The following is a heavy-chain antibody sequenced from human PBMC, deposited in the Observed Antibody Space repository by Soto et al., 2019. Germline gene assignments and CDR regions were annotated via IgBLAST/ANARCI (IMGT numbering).Heavy chain of an antibody. Sequence: QVQLQESGPGLVKPSQTLSLTCTVSGGSISSGGYYWSWIRQHPGKGLEWIGYIYYSGSTYYNPSLKSRVTISVDTSKNQFSLKLSSVTAADTAVYYCAREGKYCSGGSCYTGARRYYYYYMDVWGKGTTVTVSS. V-gene: IGHV4-31*03. J-gene: IGHJ6*03. CDR1: GGSISSGGYY. CDR3: AREGKYCSGGSCYTGARRYYYYYMDV. CDR2: IYYSGST. D-gene: IGHD2-15*01.